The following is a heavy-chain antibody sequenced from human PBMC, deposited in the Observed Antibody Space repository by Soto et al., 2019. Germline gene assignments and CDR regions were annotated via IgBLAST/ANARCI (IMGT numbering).Heavy chain of an antibody. V-gene: IGHV2-5*01. CDR2: IYWNDDK. J-gene: IGHJ4*02. CDR3: AHRGGYCSGGSCYSLTDY. D-gene: IGHD2-15*01. Sequence: SGPTLVNPTQTLTLTCTFSGFSLSTSGVGVGWIRQPPGKALGWLALIYWNDDKRYSPSLKSRLTITKDTSKNQVVLTMTNMDPVDTATYYCAHRGGYCSGGSCYSLTDYWGQGTLVTVSS. CDR1: GFSLSTSGVG.